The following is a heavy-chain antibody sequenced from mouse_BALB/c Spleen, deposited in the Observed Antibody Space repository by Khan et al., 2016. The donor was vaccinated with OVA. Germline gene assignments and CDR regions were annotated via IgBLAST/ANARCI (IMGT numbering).Heavy chain of an antibody. CDR2: IWGGGGT. D-gene: IGHD2-14*01. V-gene: IGHV2-6-4*01. Sequence: VQLVESGPGLVSPSQSLSITCTVSGFSLSRYNIHWVRQPPEKGLEWLGMIWGGGGTDYNSTLKSRLSISTDNSKSQVFLKMNSLQTDDTAMYYFARAYYRYDGYYAMDYWGQGTSVTVSS. CDR3: ARAYYRYDGYYAMDY. J-gene: IGHJ4*01. CDR1: GFSLSRYN.